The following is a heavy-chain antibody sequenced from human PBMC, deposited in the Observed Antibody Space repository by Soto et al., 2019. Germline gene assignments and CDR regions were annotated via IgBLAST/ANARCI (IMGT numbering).Heavy chain of an antibody. V-gene: IGHV6-1*01. Sequence: PSQTLSLTCAISGDSVSSKSATWNLIRQSPSRGLEWLGRTYYRSKWFFDYAVSVKSRITINPDTSKNQFSLHLNSVTPEDTALYHCARGGVTLVRGVTPYNWFDPWGQGTLVTVSS. J-gene: IGHJ5*02. CDR1: GDSVSSKSAT. D-gene: IGHD3-10*01. CDR3: ARGGVTLVRGVTPYNWFDP. CDR2: TYYRSKWFF.